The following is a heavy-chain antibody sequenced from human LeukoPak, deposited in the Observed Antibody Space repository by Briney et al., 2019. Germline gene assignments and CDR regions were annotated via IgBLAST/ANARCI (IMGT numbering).Heavy chain of an antibody. CDR1: GFTFSNHW. J-gene: IGHJ5*02. D-gene: IGHD2-21*02. CDR3: ASDGDWSLNH. CDR2: IKQDGSEK. V-gene: IGHV3-7*01. Sequence: GGSLRLSCAASGFTFSNHWMSWVRQTPGKGLEWVAIIKQDGSEKYYVDSVKGRFTISRDNAKNSLFLQMNSLGAEDTAVYYCASDGDWSLNHWGQGTLVTVSS.